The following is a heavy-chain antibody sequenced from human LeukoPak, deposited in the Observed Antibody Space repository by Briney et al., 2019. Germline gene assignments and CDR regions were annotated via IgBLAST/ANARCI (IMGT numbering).Heavy chain of an antibody. CDR2: IRNKANSYTT. CDR3: VRVGLANCGGDCSS. Sequence: GGSLRLSCTVSGFTFSDHYMDWVRQAPGKGLEWVGRIRNKANSYTTEYAASVRGRFTISRDDSKNSLYLQMNSLKTEDTAVYYCVRVGLANCGGDCSSWGQGTLATVSS. V-gene: IGHV3-72*01. J-gene: IGHJ4*02. D-gene: IGHD2-21*02. CDR1: GFTFSDHY.